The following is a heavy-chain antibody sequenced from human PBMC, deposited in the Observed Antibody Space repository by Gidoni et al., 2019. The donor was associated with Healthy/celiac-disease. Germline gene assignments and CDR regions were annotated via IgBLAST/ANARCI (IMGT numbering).Heavy chain of an antibody. V-gene: IGHV1-2*04. CDR1: GYTFTGYY. J-gene: IGHJ3*02. D-gene: IGHD3-3*01. CDR3: ARQTLSITIFAGPKNDAFDI. Sequence: QVQLVQSGAEVKKPGASVKVSCKASGYTFTGYYMHWVRQAPGQGLEWMGWINPNSGGTNYAQKFQGWVTMTRDTSISTAYMELSRLRSDDTAVYYCARQTLSITIFAGPKNDAFDIWGQGTMVTVSS. CDR2: INPNSGGT.